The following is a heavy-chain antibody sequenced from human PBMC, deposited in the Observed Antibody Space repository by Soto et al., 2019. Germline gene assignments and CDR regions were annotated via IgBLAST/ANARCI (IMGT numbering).Heavy chain of an antibody. Sequence: SETLSLTCTVSGGSISSYYWSWIRQPPGKGLEWIGYIYYSGSTNYNPSLKSRVTISVDTSKNQFSLKLSSVTAADTAVYYCARDRTYYYDSSGRTREFDIWGQGTMVTVSS. J-gene: IGHJ3*02. CDR1: GGSISSYY. V-gene: IGHV4-59*01. D-gene: IGHD3-22*01. CDR2: IYYSGST. CDR3: ARDRTYYYDSSGRTREFDI.